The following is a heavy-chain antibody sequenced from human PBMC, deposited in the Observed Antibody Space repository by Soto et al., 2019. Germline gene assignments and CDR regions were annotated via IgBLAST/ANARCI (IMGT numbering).Heavy chain of an antibody. CDR2: LYYTGST. CDR3: ARGGGYDFRRQQAPTIDV. D-gene: IGHD3-3*01. J-gene: IGHJ6*02. Sequence: KTSETLSLTCTVSGDSISNFYWSWIRQSPGKXLEWIGYLYYTGSTNYNPSLKSRVTISVDTSKNQFTLKLSSVTAADTAVYYCARGGGYDFRRQQAPTIDVWGQGTTVTVSS. CDR1: GDSISNFY. V-gene: IGHV4-59*01.